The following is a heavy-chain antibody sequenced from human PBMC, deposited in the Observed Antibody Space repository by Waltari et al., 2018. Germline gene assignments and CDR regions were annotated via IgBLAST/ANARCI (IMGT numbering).Heavy chain of an antibody. V-gene: IGHV3-74*01. CDR1: GFTFSSYW. D-gene: IGHD5-18*01. Sequence: EVQLVESGGGLVQPGGSLRLSCAASGFTFSSYWMHWVRQAPGKGLVWVSRINSDGSSTSYADAVKGRFTISRDNAKNTLNLQMNSLRAEDTAVYYCARVAVQLWGNGYFDLWGRGTLVTVSS. CDR2: INSDGSST. J-gene: IGHJ2*01. CDR3: ARVAVQLWGNGYFDL.